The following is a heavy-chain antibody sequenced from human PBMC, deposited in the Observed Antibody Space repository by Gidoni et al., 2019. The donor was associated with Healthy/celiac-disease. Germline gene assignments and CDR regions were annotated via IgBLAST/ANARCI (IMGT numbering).Heavy chain of an antibody. J-gene: IGHJ6*02. Sequence: EVQLLESGGGVVQPGGSLRLSCEAAGFTFSSYAMSWVRQAPGKGLEWVSAIRCSGGSTYYADSVKVRFTISRDNSKNTLYLQMNSLRAEDTAVYYCARDKDGCSSTSCYFDYYYYGMDVWGQGTTVTVSS. CDR1: GFTFSSYA. V-gene: IGHV3-23*01. CDR3: ARDKDGCSSTSCYFDYYYYGMDV. D-gene: IGHD2-2*01. CDR2: IRCSGGST.